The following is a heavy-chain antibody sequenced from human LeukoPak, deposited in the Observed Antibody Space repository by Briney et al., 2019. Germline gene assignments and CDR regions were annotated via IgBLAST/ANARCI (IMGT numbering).Heavy chain of an antibody. CDR1: GFTFSIYA. CDR2: ISGSGGTA. V-gene: IGHV3-23*01. D-gene: IGHD1-26*01. CDR3: AKLVGATTAFDI. Sequence: GGSLRLSCAASGFTFSIYAMSWVRQAPGKGLEWVSAISGSGGTAYYADSVKGRFTISRDNSKNTLYLQMNSLRAEDTAVYYCAKLVGATTAFDIWGQGTMVTVSS. J-gene: IGHJ3*02.